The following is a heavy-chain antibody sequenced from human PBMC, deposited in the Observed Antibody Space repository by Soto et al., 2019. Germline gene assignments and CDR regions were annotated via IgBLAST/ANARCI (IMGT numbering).Heavy chain of an antibody. CDR1: GYTFTSYY. V-gene: IGHV1-46*01. D-gene: IGHD3-10*01. CDR2: INPSGGST. Sequence: GASVKVSCKASGYTFTSYYMHWVRRAPGQGPEWMGIINPSGGSTSYAQKFQGRVTMTRDTSTSTVYMELSSLRSEDTAVYYCARDLSVGISLDYWGQGTLVTVSS. CDR3: ARDLSVGISLDY. J-gene: IGHJ4*02.